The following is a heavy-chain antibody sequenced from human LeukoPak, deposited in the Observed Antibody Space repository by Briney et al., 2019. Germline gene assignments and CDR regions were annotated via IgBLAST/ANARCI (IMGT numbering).Heavy chain of an antibody. CDR2: ISTSGST. CDR3: ASPRSGYRYTFDY. V-gene: IGHV4-4*09. Sequence: SETLSLTCAVSAAYISNYYWSWIRQAPGKGLEWIGYISTSGSTNYNPSLKSRVSISLDTSKNRFSLNLNFVTAADTAVYYCASPRSGYRYTFDYWGQGALVTVSS. CDR1: AAYISNYY. J-gene: IGHJ4*02. D-gene: IGHD3-22*01.